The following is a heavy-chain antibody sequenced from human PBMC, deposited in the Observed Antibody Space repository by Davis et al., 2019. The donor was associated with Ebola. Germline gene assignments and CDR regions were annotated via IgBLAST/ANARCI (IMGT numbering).Heavy chain of an antibody. CDR3: ARGRYSSGWYVVDY. Sequence: MPSETLSLTCSVSGGSISSDSWSWIRQPPGKGLEWIGYIYYSGSTNYNPSLKSRVTISVDTSKNQFSLQLNSVTPEDTAVYYCARGRYSSGWYVVDYWGQGTLVTVSS. V-gene: IGHV4-59*12. D-gene: IGHD6-19*01. CDR2: IYYSGST. J-gene: IGHJ4*02. CDR1: GGSISSDS.